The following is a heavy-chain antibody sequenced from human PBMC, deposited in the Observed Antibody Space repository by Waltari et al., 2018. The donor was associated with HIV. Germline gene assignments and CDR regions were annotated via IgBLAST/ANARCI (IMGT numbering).Heavy chain of an antibody. CDR3: AHRPQKATVTTTPPFDY. CDR1: GFSLSTSGVG. J-gene: IGHJ4*02. V-gene: IGHV2-5*01. D-gene: IGHD4-17*01. Sequence: QITLKESGPTLVKPTQTLTLTCTFSGFSLSTSGVGVGWIRQPPGKALEWLALIYWNDDKRYSPSLKSRLTITKDTSKNQVVLTMTNMDPVDTATYYCAHRPQKATVTTTPPFDYWGQGTLVTVSS. CDR2: IYWNDDK.